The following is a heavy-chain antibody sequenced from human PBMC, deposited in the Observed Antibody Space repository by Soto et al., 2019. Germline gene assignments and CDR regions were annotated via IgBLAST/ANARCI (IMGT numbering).Heavy chain of an antibody. J-gene: IGHJ4*02. V-gene: IGHV3-30-3*01. CDR2: ISYDGSNK. Sequence: PGGSLRLSCTASGFTFSSYAMHWVRQAPGKGLEWVAVISYDGSNKYYADSVKGRFTISRDNSKNTLYLQMSSLRAEDTAVYYCARSYSSSWYSSFDYWGQGTLVTVSS. D-gene: IGHD6-13*01. CDR3: ARSYSSSWYSSFDY. CDR1: GFTFSSYA.